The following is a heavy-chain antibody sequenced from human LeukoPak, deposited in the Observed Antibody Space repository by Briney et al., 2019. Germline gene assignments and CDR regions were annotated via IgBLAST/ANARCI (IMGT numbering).Heavy chain of an antibody. D-gene: IGHD6-19*01. V-gene: IGHV3-74*01. CDR3: ARASVAGSFDY. CDR1: GFTFSGYS. J-gene: IGHJ4*02. Sequence: PGGSLRLSCAASGFTFSGYSMPWVRQAPGKGLVWVSRINTDGSSTSYADSVKGRFTISRDNAKNTLYLQMNSLRAEDTAVYYCARASVAGSFDYWGQGTLVTVSS. CDR2: INTDGSST.